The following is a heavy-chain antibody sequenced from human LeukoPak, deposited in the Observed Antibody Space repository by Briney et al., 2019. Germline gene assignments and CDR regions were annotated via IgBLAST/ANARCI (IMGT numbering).Heavy chain of an antibody. J-gene: IGHJ6*02. Sequence: SETLSLTCAVYGGSFSGYYWSWIRQPPGKGLEWIGYIFYSGNANYNPSLKSRVTISVDTSKTQFSLRLSSVTAADTAVYYCARRGRYGAGPFGMDVWGQGTTVAVSS. CDR3: ARRGRYGAGPFGMDV. CDR1: GGSFSGYY. D-gene: IGHD3-10*01. V-gene: IGHV4-59*08. CDR2: IFYSGNA.